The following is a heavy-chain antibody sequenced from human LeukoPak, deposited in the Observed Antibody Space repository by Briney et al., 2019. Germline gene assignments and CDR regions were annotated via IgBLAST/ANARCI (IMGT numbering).Heavy chain of an antibody. V-gene: IGHV3-9*01. D-gene: IGHD2-15*01. J-gene: IGHJ4*02. Sequence: GGSLRLSCAASGFTFDDYAMHWVRQAPGKGVEWVSGISWNSGSIGYADSVKGRFTISRDNAKNSLYQQMNSLRAEDTALYYCAKGVAATHSAGILDYWGQGTLVTVSS. CDR1: GFTFDDYA. CDR3: AKGVAATHSAGILDY. CDR2: ISWNSGSI.